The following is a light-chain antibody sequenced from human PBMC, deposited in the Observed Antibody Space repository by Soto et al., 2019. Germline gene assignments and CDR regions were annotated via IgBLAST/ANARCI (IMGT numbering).Light chain of an antibody. CDR3: CSYGGNNTLV. Sequence: QSVLTQPASVSGSRRQSITISCTGSRSNVGSYNFVSWYRQYPGKAPELIIYEVSQRPSTFFNRFSGSKSGNTASLTVSGLQSDDEADYFCCSYGGNNTLVFGGGTKVTVL. CDR1: RSNVGSYNF. V-gene: IGLV2-23*02. J-gene: IGLJ3*02. CDR2: EVS.